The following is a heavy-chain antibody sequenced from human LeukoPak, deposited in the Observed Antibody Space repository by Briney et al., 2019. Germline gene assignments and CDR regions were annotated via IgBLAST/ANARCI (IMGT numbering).Heavy chain of an antibody. J-gene: IGHJ4*02. D-gene: IGHD2-2*01. CDR1: GYTFTVYY. CDR3: ASLDCSSTSCYGRSVDY. V-gene: IGHV1-2*02. Sequence: ASVTVSCKASGYTFTVYYMHWVRRAPGQGLEWMGWINPNSGGTNYAQKFQGRVTMTRDTSISTAYMELSRLRSDDTAVYYCASLDCSSTSCYGRSVDYWGQGTLVTVSS. CDR2: INPNSGGT.